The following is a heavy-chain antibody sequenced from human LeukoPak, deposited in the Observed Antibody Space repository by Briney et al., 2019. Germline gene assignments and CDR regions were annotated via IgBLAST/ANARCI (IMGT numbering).Heavy chain of an antibody. Sequence: SSETLSLTCTVSGGSMTNYYWTWIRQSPGKGLEWIGHTYYSGNTNYNPSLKSRVTISIDTSKNQFSLKLSSVTAADTAVYNCTRGRAYYDSTGYYYWGRGILVTVSS. CDR1: GGSMTNYY. CDR3: TRGRAYYDSTGYYY. D-gene: IGHD3-22*01. J-gene: IGHJ4*02. V-gene: IGHV4-59*01. CDR2: TYYSGNT.